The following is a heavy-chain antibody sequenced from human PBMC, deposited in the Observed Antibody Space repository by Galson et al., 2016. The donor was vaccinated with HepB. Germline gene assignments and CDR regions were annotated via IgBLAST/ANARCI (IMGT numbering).Heavy chain of an antibody. V-gene: IGHV3-74*01. Sequence: SLRLSCAASGFPFSRYWMHWVRQAPGKGLVWVSRINSDGSSTAYADSVRGRFTTSRDNATNTVYLQRNSLSAEDTALYYCVREDYGDDPVYYYYYGMDVWGQGTTVSVSS. J-gene: IGHJ6*02. CDR3: VREDYGDDPVYYYYYGMDV. D-gene: IGHD4-17*01. CDR1: GFPFSRYW. CDR2: INSDGSST.